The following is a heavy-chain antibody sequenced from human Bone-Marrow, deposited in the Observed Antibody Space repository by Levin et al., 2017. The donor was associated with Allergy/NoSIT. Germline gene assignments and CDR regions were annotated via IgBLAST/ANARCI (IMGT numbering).Heavy chain of an antibody. CDR2: IDWDDDK. Sequence: ESGPTLVKPTQTLTLTCTFSGFSLNASPMCVTWIRQPPGKALEWLALIDWDDDKYFSTSLKTRLSISKDTSKNQVVLTMTNMQDVDTGTYYCARAYASGSYRRIDHWGQGTLVTVSS. D-gene: IGHD3-10*01. J-gene: IGHJ5*02. V-gene: IGHV2-70*12. CDR1: GFSLNASPMC. CDR3: ARAYASGSYRRIDH.